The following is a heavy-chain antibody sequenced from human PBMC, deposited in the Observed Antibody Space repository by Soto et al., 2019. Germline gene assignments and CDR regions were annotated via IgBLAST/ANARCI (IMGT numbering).Heavy chain of an antibody. CDR3: ARPRHITVTTFWFDP. CDR2: IIPIFGTA. V-gene: IGHV1-69*13. CDR1: GGTFSSYA. J-gene: IGHJ5*02. D-gene: IGHD4-17*01. Sequence: ASVKVSCKASGGTFSSYAISWVRQAPGQGLEWMGGIIPIFGTANYAQKFQGRVTITADESTSAAYMELSSLRTEDTAVYYCARPRHITVTTFWFDPWGQGTLVTVSS.